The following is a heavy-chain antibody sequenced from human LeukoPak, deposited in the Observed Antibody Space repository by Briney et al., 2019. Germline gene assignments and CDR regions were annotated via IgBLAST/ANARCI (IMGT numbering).Heavy chain of an antibody. J-gene: IGHJ4*02. CDR2: ISWNSGSI. Sequence: GGSLRLSCAASGFTFDGYAMHWVRQAPGKGLEWVSGISWNSGSIGYADSVKGRFTISRDNAKNSLYLQMNSLRAEDTALYYCAKDISAYYYGSGKSYFDYWGQGTLVTVSS. V-gene: IGHV3-9*01. D-gene: IGHD3-10*01. CDR1: GFTFDGYA. CDR3: AKDISAYYYGSGKSYFDY.